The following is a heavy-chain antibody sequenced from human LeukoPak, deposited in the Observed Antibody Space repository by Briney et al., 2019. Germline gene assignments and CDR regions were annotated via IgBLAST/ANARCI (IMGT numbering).Heavy chain of an antibody. Sequence: GASVKVSCKASGYTFTGYYMHWVRQAPGQGLEWMGWINPNSGGTNYAQKFQGRVTMTRDTSISTAYMELGRLRSDDTAVYYCARDRITMVRGATNWFDPWGQGTLVTVSS. D-gene: IGHD3-10*01. V-gene: IGHV1-2*02. J-gene: IGHJ5*02. CDR1: GYTFTGYY. CDR3: ARDRITMVRGATNWFDP. CDR2: INPNSGGT.